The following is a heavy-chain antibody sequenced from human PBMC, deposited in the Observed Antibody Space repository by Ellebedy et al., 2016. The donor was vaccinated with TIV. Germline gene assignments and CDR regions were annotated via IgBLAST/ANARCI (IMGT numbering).Heavy chain of an antibody. Sequence: SETLSLXCTVSGGSISSYYWGWIRQPPGKGLEWIGSIYYSGSTYYNPSLKSRVTISVDTSKNQFSLKLSSVTAADTAVYYCARRRDSLYYYYYGMDVWGQGTTVTVSS. V-gene: IGHV4-39*01. J-gene: IGHJ6*02. CDR2: IYYSGST. CDR1: GGSISSYY. CDR3: ARRRDSLYYYYYGMDV.